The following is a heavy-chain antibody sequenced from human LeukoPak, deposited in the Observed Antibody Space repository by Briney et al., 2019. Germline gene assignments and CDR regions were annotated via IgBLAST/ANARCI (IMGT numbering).Heavy chain of an antibody. CDR3: ARLPSIAAAGAVVYYYGMDV. Sequence: PGGSLRLSCATSGFTLSSYNMNWVRQAPGKGLEWVSYISSRGSSIQYADSVKGRFTISRDNAKNSLYLQMNSLRAEDTAVYYCARLPSIAAAGAVVYYYGMDVWGQGTTVTVSS. CDR1: GFTLSSYN. J-gene: IGHJ6*02. D-gene: IGHD6-13*01. V-gene: IGHV3-48*01. CDR2: ISSRGSSI.